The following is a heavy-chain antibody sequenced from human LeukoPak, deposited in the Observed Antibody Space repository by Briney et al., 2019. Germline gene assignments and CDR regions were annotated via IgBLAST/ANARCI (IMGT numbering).Heavy chain of an antibody. CDR1: GGTFSSYA. D-gene: IGHD3-22*01. CDR3: ARDRPDYYDSSAYLRGLYSAFGY. Sequence: SVKVSCKASGGTFSSYAISWVRQAPGQGLEWMGWISAYNGNTKYAQKLQGRVTMTTDTSTSTAYMELRSLRSDDTAVYYCARDRPDYYDSSAYLRGLYSAFGYWGQGTLVTVSS. V-gene: IGHV1-18*01. CDR2: ISAYNGNT. J-gene: IGHJ4*02.